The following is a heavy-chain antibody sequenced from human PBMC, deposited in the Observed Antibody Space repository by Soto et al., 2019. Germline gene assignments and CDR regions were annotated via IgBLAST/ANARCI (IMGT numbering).Heavy chain of an antibody. V-gene: IGHV4-39*07. J-gene: IGHJ5*02. CDR3: ARYGSGSSVWFDP. D-gene: IGHD3-10*01. CDR2: IYYRGNT. CDR1: GGSISSSSYY. Sequence: SETLSLTCTVSGGSISSSSYYWGWIRQPPGKGLEWIGSIYYRGNTYYNPSLKSRVTISVDTSKNQFSLKLSSVTAADTAVYYCARYGSGSSVWFDPWGQGTLVTVSS.